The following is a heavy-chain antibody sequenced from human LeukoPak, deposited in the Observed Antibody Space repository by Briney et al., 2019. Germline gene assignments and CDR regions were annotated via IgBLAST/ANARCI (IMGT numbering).Heavy chain of an antibody. CDR3: AKQRASYGYVFDY. Sequence: PGGSLRISCAASGFTFSSFAMSWVRQAPGKGLEWVSSTSGSGGNTYYAHSVKGRFTISRDNFKNTLFLQMNSLRAEDTATYYCAKQRASYGYVFDYWGQGTLVTVSS. J-gene: IGHJ4*02. CDR2: TSGSGGNT. V-gene: IGHV3-23*01. D-gene: IGHD5-18*01. CDR1: GFTFSSFA.